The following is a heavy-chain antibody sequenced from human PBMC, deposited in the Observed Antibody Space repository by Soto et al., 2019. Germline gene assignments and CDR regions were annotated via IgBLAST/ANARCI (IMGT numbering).Heavy chain of an antibody. D-gene: IGHD3-9*01. V-gene: IGHV4-4*02. Sequence: SETLSLTCAVSGGSISSSNWWSWVRQPPGKGLEWIGEIYHSGSTNYNPSLKSRVTISVDKSKNQFSLKLSSVTAADTAVYYCARCPYYDILTGYYYYYGMDVWGQGTTVTVSS. CDR3: ARCPYYDILTGYYYYYGMDV. CDR2: IYHSGST. J-gene: IGHJ6*02. CDR1: GGSISSSNW.